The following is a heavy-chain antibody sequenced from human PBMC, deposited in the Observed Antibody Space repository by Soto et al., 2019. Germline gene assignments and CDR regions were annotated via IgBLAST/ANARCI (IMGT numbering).Heavy chain of an antibody. J-gene: IGHJ4*02. Sequence: SVKVSCKASGGTFSSYAISWVRQAPGQGLEWMGGIIPIFGTANYAQKFQGRVTITADESTSTAYMELSSLRSEDTAVYYCARDIPSLAARPSGILDYWGQGTLVTVYS. CDR2: IIPIFGTA. CDR1: GGTFSSYA. CDR3: ARDIPSLAARPSGILDY. D-gene: IGHD6-6*01. V-gene: IGHV1-69*13.